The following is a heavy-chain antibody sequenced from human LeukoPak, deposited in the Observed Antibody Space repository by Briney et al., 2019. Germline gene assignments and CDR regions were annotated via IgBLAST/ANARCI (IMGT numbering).Heavy chain of an antibody. CDR3: ARAYNRATFDY. Sequence: KPSETLCLTCTVSGGSISNSGYYWGWIRQPPGKGLEWIGSIYYSGDTYYNPSLKSRVTISVDTSKNQFSLKLSSVTAADTTVYYCARAYNRATFDYWGQGTLVTVSS. V-gene: IGHV4-39*01. CDR2: IYYSGDT. J-gene: IGHJ4*02. CDR1: GGSISNSGYY. D-gene: IGHD1-14*01.